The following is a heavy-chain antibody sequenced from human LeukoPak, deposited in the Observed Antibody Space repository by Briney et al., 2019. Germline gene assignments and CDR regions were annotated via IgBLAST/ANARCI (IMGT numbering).Heavy chain of an antibody. Sequence: PSETLSLTCAVYGGSFSGYYWSWIRQPPGKGLEWIGEINHSGSTNYNPSLKSRVTISVDTSKNQFSLKLSSVTAADTAVYYCARHPNPYYGSGSSHFDYWGQGTLVTVSS. CDR1: GGSFSGYY. D-gene: IGHD3-10*01. V-gene: IGHV4-34*01. CDR2: INHSGST. J-gene: IGHJ4*02. CDR3: ARHPNPYYGSGSSHFDY.